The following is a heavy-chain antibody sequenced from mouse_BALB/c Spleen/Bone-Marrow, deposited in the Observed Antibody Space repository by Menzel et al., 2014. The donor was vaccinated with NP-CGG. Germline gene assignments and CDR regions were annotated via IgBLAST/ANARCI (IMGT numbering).Heavy chain of an antibody. J-gene: IGHJ3*01. CDR1: GYTFTSYW. CDR3: ARFDGYDVGFAY. Sequence: LQQSGSELVRPGASVKLSCKASGYTFTSYWMHWVKQRPGQGLEWIGNIYPGSGTAKYDEKFKNKATLTVDTSSSTAYTQLSSLTSEDSAVYYCARFDGYDVGFAYWGQGTLVTVS. V-gene: IGHV1S22*01. D-gene: IGHD2-2*01. CDR2: IYPGSGTA.